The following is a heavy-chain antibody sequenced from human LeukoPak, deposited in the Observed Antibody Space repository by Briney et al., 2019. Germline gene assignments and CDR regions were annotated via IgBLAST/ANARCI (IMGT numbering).Heavy chain of an antibody. J-gene: IGHJ4*02. V-gene: IGHV3-48*02. CDR3: SRRFDC. Sequence: PGGALRLSCAASGFTFSDYSMNWVPQAPGEGLEWVSYIDGSGDTIYYADSVKGRFTISRDNAKNSLDLQMNSLRDEDTAVYYCSRRFDCWGQGTLVTVSS. CDR2: IDGSGDTI. CDR1: GFTFSDYS.